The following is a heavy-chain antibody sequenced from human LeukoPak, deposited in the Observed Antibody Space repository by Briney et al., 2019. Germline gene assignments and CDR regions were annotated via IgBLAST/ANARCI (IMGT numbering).Heavy chain of an antibody. V-gene: IGHV4-39*01. CDR1: GGSLSSSGHW. J-gene: IGHJ4*02. CDR3: ARQSGDQSSAWYFDA. CDR2: IHYSGKV. D-gene: IGHD6-19*01. Sequence: PSETLSLTCTVSGGSLSSSGHWWVWIRQPPGKGLEWIGSIHYSGKVYYNPSLKSRVTTSVDTSTDQFSLRLSSATVADTAIYYCARQSGDQSSAWYFDAWGQGTLVTVSS.